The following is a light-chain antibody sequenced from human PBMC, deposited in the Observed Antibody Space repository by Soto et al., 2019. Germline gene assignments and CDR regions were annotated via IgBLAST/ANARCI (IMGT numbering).Light chain of an antibody. V-gene: IGKV1-33*01. CDR1: QDIRKD. CDR2: DAS. J-gene: IGKJ3*01. CDR3: QQYDNLPFT. Sequence: DIQMTQSPSSLSASVGDRVTITCQASQDIRKDLNWYQQKPGKAPKLLIYDASNLETGVPSRFSGSGSGTDFSFTISSLQPEDIATYYCQQYDNLPFTFCPGTKVDFK.